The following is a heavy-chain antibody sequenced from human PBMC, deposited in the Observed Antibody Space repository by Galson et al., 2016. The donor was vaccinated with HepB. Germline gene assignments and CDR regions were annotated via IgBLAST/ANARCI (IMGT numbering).Heavy chain of an antibody. CDR2: IYPGDSDT. CDR3: VRIYYSRYFAQ. Sequence: QSGAEVKKPGESLKISCKGTGYTFTEYWIGWVHQMPGKGPEWVGFIYPGDSDTRYRPSLEGHVTISADKSITTAFLQWHSLKAADTAIYYCVRIYYSRYFAQWGQGTLVTVSS. D-gene: IGHD2-15*01. J-gene: IGHJ4*02. CDR1: GYTFTEYW. V-gene: IGHV5-51*07.